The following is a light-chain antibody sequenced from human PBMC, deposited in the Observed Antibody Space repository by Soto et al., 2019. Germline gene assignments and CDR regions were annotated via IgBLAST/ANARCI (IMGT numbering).Light chain of an antibody. CDR3: QSYDSSSVV. Sequence: NFMLTQPHSVSESPGKTVTISCTRSSGSIASNYVQWYQQRPGSAPTTVLYEDNQRPSGVPDRCSGSIDSSSNAATLTISGLKTEDEADYYCQSYDSSSVVFGGGTKLTVL. V-gene: IGLV6-57*03. J-gene: IGLJ2*01. CDR1: SGSIASNY. CDR2: EDN.